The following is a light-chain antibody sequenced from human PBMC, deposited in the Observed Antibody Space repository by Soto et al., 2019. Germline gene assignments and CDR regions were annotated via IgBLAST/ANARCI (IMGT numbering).Light chain of an antibody. V-gene: IGKV3-20*01. Sequence: LVLTQSPGTLSLSPGERATLSCRASQSVSNKYLAWYQQKPGLAPRLLIFGSSDRATGIPDRFSGSGSGTDFTLTISRLEPEDFAVYYCHQYGSSPPYTFGQGTKLEIK. J-gene: IGKJ2*01. CDR1: QSVSNKY. CDR3: HQYGSSPPYT. CDR2: GSS.